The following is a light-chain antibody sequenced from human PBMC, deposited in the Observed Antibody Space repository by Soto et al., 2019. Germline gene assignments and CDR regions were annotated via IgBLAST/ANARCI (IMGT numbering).Light chain of an antibody. CDR3: QTWGTGIQV. CDR1: SGHSSYA. V-gene: IGLV4-69*01. J-gene: IGLJ3*02. Sequence: QSVLTQPPSASASLGASVKLTCTLSSGHSSYAIAWHQQQPEKGPRYLMKVNSDGSHNKGDGIPDRFSGSSSGTERYLTISSLQSEDEADYYCQTWGTGIQVFGGGTKLTVL. CDR2: VNSDGSH.